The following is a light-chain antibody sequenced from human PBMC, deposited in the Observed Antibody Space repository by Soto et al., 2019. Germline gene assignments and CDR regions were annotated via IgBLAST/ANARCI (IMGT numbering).Light chain of an antibody. CDR3: QQYDSYSWT. J-gene: IGKJ1*01. V-gene: IGKV1-5*01. CDR2: DVS. CDR1: QSVSNW. Sequence: DIQMTQSPSTLSASVGERVTITCRASQSVSNWLAWYQQKPGKAPNLLIYDVSSLESGVPSRFSGSGSGTEFILTISSLQPDDFATYYCQQYDSYSWTFGQGTPVEMK.